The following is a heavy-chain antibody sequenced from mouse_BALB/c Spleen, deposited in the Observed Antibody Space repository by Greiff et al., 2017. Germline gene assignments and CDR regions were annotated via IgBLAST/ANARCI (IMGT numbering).Heavy chain of an antibody. CDR1: GFSLTSYG. CDR3: ARKGGYSYYYAMDY. Sequence: LQESGPGLVQPSQSLSITCTASGFSLTSYGVYWVRQSPGKGLEWLGVIWSGGSTDYNAAFISRLSISKDNSKSQVFFKMNSLQADDTAIYYCARKGGYSYYYAMDYWGQGTSVTVSS. D-gene: IGHD2-3*01. J-gene: IGHJ4*01. V-gene: IGHV2-4-1*01. CDR2: IWSGGST.